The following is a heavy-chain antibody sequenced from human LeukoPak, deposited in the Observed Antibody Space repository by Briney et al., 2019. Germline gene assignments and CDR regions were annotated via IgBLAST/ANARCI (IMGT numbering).Heavy chain of an antibody. J-gene: IGHJ1*01. CDR1: GGSFSGYY. D-gene: IGHD6-19*01. V-gene: IGHV4-34*01. CDR3: ARESRSSGWYRGGGLPSLGRYFQR. CDR2: INHSGST. Sequence: PSETLSLTCAVYGGSFSGYYWSWIRQPPGKGLEWIGEINHSGSTNYNPSLKSRVTISVDTSKNQFSLKLSSVTAADTAVYYCARESRSSGWYRGGGLPSLGRYFQRWGQGTLVTVSS.